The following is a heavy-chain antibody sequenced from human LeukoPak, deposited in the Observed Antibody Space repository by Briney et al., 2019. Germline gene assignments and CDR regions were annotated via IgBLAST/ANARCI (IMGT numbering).Heavy chain of an antibody. CDR1: GGSFSGYY. CDR2: INHSGST. D-gene: IGHD6-19*01. V-gene: IGHV4-34*01. J-gene: IGHJ4*02. CDR3: ARAGDSSGWYTVDY. Sequence: PSETLSLTCAVYGGSFSGYYWSWIRQPPGKGLEWIGEINHSGSTNYNPSLKSRVTISVDTSKNQFSLRLSSVTAADTAVYYCARAGDSSGWYTVDYWGQGTLVTVSS.